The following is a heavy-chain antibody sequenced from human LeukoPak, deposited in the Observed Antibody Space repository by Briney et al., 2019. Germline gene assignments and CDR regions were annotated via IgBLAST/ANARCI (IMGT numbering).Heavy chain of an antibody. CDR2: IYYSGST. CDR1: GGSISSYY. CDR3: ARQLKYYYDSSGYWWNAFDI. D-gene: IGHD3-22*01. J-gene: IGHJ3*02. V-gene: IGHV4-39*01. Sequence: PSETLSLTCIVSGGSISSYYWSWIRQPPGKGLEWIGSIYYSGSTYYNPSLKSRVTISVDTSKNQFSLKLSSVIAADTAVYYCARQLKYYYDSSGYWWNAFDIWGQGTMVTVSS.